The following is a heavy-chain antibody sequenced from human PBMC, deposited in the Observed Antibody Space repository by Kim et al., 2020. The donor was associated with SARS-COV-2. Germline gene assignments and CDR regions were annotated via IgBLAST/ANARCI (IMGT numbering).Heavy chain of an antibody. V-gene: IGHV1-18*01. CDR2: ISAYNGNT. Sequence: ASVKVSCKASGYTFTSYGISWVRQAPGQGLEWMGWISAYNGNTNYAQKLQGRVTMTTDTSTSTAYMELRSLRSDDTAVYYCARALGVRGGGYYGMDVWGQGTTVTVSS. J-gene: IGHJ6*02. CDR1: GYTFTSYG. CDR3: ARALGVRGGGYYGMDV. D-gene: IGHD3-10*01.